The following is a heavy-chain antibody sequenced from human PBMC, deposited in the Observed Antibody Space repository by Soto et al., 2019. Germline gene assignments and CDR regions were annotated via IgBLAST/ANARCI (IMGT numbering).Heavy chain of an antibody. CDR3: ARGPRVSSTGTGAH. V-gene: IGHV3-11*04. J-gene: IGHJ4*02. CDR1: GFTFSDFY. D-gene: IGHD1-1*01. CDR2: ISSSGSTI. Sequence: GGSLRLSCAASGFTFSDFYMSWIRQAPGKGLEWVSYISSSGSTIYYADSVKGRFVISRDNAKNSLYLEMNTLRADDSGLYYCARGPRVSSTGTGAHWGRGTLVTVSS.